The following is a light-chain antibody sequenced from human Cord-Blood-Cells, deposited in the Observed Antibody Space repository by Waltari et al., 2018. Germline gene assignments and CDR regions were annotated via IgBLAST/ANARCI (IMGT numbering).Light chain of an antibody. CDR2: AAS. J-gene: IGKJ3*01. Sequence: DPVSITCRVCQTISSYLNWYQPKPGKAPKLLIYAASSLQNGVPSRYSGSESGTDFTLTISSIQPEDLATYYCQQRDTFGPGTKVDIK. CDR1: QTISSY. V-gene: IGKV1-39*01. CDR3: QQRDT.